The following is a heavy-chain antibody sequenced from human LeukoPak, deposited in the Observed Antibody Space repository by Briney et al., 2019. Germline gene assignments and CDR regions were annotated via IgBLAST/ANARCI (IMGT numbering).Heavy chain of an antibody. CDR1: GFTFTSSA. Sequence: SVKVSCKASGFTFTSSAVQWVRQARGQRPEWIGWIVVGSGNTNYAQKFQERVTITRDMSTSTAYMELSSLRSEDTAVYYCACEGDHYDILTGQNWFDPWGQGTLVTVSS. V-gene: IGHV1-58*01. CDR3: ACEGDHYDILTGQNWFDP. CDR2: IVVGSGNT. J-gene: IGHJ5*02. D-gene: IGHD3-9*01.